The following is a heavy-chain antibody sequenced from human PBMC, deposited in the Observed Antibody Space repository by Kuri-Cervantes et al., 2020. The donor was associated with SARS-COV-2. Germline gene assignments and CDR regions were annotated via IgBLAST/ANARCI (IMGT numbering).Heavy chain of an antibody. J-gene: IGHJ6*03. V-gene: IGHV3-21*01. CDR1: GFFFSTYG. Sequence: GSLKLSCAASGFFFSTYGMNWVRQAPGKGLEWVSSLSSTSSYIYYADSVRGRFTISRDNSRNSLHLQMNSLRVDDTAVYYCAKEVDFDAHGYYYMDVWGKGTTVTVSS. D-gene: IGHD2/OR15-2a*01. CDR2: LSSTSSYI. CDR3: AKEVDFDAHGYYYMDV.